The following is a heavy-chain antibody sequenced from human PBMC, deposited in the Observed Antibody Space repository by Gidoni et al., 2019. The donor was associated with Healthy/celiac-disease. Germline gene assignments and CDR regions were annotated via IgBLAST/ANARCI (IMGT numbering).Heavy chain of an antibody. J-gene: IGHJ5*02. V-gene: IGHV1-8*01. Sequence: QVQLVQSGAEVKKPGASVKVSCKASGYTFTSYDINWVRQATGQGLEWMGWMNPNSGNTGYAQKFQGRVTMTRNTSISTAYMELSSLRSEDTAVYYCARGLVYYDSSQKGFDPWGQGTLVTVSS. D-gene: IGHD3-22*01. CDR2: MNPNSGNT. CDR1: GYTFTSYD. CDR3: ARGLVYYDSSQKGFDP.